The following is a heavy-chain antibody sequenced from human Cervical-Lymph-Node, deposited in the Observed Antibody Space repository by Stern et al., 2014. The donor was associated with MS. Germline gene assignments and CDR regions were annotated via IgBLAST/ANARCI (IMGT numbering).Heavy chain of an antibody. CDR2: IIPIFGTA. V-gene: IGHV1-69*01. D-gene: IGHD6-6*01. CDR3: ARAAYSTSSYNY. Sequence: VQLVESGAEVKKPGSSVKVSCKASGGTFNTNVISWVRQAPGQGLEWMGGIIPIFGTALYAQKFKGRVTITANASTPAVYMELSSLRSEDTAVYYCARAAYSTSSYNYWGQGTLVIVSS. J-gene: IGHJ4*02. CDR1: GGTFNTNV.